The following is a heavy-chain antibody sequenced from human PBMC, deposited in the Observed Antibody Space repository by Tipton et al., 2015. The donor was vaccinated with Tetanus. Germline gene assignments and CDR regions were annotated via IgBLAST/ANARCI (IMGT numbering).Heavy chain of an antibody. Sequence: SLRLSCAASGFTFSSYPMAWVRQAPGKGLEWVSGIAGSVGSTYYADSVRGRFTVSRDNSQNILFLQMNSLRAEDTAVYYCAKAKTWINLWFGDYWGQGVLVIVSS. CDR2: IAGSVGST. D-gene: IGHD3-10*01. CDR1: GFTFSSYP. V-gene: IGHV3-23*01. J-gene: IGHJ4*02. CDR3: AKAKTWINLWFGDY.